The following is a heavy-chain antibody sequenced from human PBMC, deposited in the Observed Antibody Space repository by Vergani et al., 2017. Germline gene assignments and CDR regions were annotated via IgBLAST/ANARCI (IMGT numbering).Heavy chain of an antibody. J-gene: IGHJ6*03. V-gene: IGHV4-34*01. D-gene: IGHD6-13*01. CDR2: INHSGST. CDR1: GGSFSGYY. CDR3: ASLCPTSAGIHYYYYMDV. Sequence: QVQLQESGPGLVKPSETLSLTCAVYGGSFSGYYWSWIRQPPGKGLEWIGEINHSGSTNYNPSLKSRVTISVDTSKNQFSLKLSSVTAADTAVYYCASLCPTSAGIHYYYYMDVWGKGTTVTVSS.